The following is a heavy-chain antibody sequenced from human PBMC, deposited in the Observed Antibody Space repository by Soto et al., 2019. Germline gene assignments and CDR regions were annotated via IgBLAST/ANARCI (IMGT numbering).Heavy chain of an antibody. J-gene: IGHJ4*01. Sequence: GGSLRLSCAASGFPLSDYWMHWVRQVPGKGLLWVSRISVDGGDTTYADSVKGRFTISRDNAKNTLYLQMDTLRAEDTAIYYSARAPEQRPIDYWGHGSQVTVSS. V-gene: IGHV3-74*01. D-gene: IGHD6-19*01. CDR3: ARAPEQRPIDY. CDR2: ISVDGGDT. CDR1: GFPLSDYW.